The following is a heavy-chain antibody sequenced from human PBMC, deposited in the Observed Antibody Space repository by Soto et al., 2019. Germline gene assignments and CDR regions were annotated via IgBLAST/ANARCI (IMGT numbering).Heavy chain of an antibody. CDR3: GFRDSSGWSSGNWFDP. Sequence: GGSLRLSCAASGFTFSSYAMSWVRQAPGKGLEWVSAISGSGGSTYYADSVKGRFTISRDNSKNTLYLQMNSLRAEDTAVYYCGFRDSSGWSSGNWFDPWGQGTLVTVSS. J-gene: IGHJ5*02. D-gene: IGHD6-19*01. V-gene: IGHV3-23*01. CDR2: ISGSGGST. CDR1: GFTFSSYA.